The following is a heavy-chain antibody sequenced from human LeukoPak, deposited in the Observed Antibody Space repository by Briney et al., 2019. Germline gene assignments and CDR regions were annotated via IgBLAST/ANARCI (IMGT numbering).Heavy chain of an antibody. V-gene: IGHV3-30*04. Sequence: PGGSLRLSCAASGFTFSSYPTHWVRQAPGKGLEWVAVIAYDGSIKLYADSVKGRFIISRDDSKNTLYLQMNGLRGEDTAVYYCARDMFRGAPDYFDYWGQGTLVTVSS. J-gene: IGHJ4*02. CDR3: ARDMFRGAPDYFDY. CDR2: IAYDGSIK. D-gene: IGHD3-10*01. CDR1: GFTFSSYP.